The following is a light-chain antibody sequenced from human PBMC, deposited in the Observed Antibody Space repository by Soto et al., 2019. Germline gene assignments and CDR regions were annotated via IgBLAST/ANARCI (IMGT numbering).Light chain of an antibody. V-gene: IGKV1-39*01. CDR3: QQGYSIHALT. J-gene: IGKJ4*01. CDR1: QTISTY. CDR2: DVS. Sequence: DIEFTQPPSSLSASVGDRVTISSRASQTISTYLHWYQHKPGRAPRLLISDVSTLQSGVPGRFRGSGSETEFTLTITYLQPEDFATYYCQQGYSIHALTFGGGTKAAI.